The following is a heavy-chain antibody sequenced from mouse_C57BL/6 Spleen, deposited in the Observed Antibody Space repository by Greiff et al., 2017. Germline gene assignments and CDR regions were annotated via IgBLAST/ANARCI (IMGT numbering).Heavy chain of an antibody. J-gene: IGHJ2*01. CDR1: GFTFSSYA. D-gene: IGHD2-3*01. CDR2: ISDGGGYT. CDR3: ARGRDGPIFGY. V-gene: IGHV5-4*03. Sequence: EVKLVESGGGLVKPGGSLKLSCAASGFTFSSYAMSWVRQTPEKRLEWVATISDGGGYTYYPDNVKGRFTLSRANANINLYLQMSHLKSEDTAMYYCARGRDGPIFGYWGQGTTLTVSS.